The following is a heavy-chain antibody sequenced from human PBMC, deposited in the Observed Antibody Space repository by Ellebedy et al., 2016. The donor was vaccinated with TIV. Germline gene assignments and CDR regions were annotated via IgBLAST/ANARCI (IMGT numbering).Heavy chain of an antibody. CDR3: ARDQRVAMMWSYYYYYGMDV. J-gene: IGHJ6*02. CDR2: IIPIFGTA. V-gene: IGHV1-69*13. D-gene: IGHD5-12*01. CDR1: GGTFSSYA. Sequence: SVKVSXXASGGTFSSYAISWVRQAPGQGLEWMGGIIPIFGTANYAQKFQGRVTITADESTSTAYMELSSLRSEDTAVYYCARDQRVAMMWSYYYYYGMDVWGQGTTVTVSS.